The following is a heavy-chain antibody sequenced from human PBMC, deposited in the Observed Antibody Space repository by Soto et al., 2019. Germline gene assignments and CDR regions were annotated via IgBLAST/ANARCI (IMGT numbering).Heavy chain of an antibody. J-gene: IGHJ6*02. Sequence: QVQLVQSGAEVKKPGSSVKVSCKASGGTFSSHTINWVRQAPGQGLEWMGRIIPILGITNYAQRFQGRVTIIEDKFTSTADLELSSLRSEDTAVYYCAKAGGRGDDYYCYEMDVWGQGTTVTVSS. V-gene: IGHV1-69*02. CDR2: IIPILGIT. CDR3: AKAGGRGDDYYCYEMDV. D-gene: IGHD6-13*01. CDR1: GGTFSSHT.